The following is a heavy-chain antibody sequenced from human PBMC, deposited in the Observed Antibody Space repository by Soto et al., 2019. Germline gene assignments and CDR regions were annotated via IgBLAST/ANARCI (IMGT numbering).Heavy chain of an antibody. CDR1: GFSLTTDRVG. J-gene: IGHJ4*02. CDR3: AHAYGGRSLY. CDR2: IYWVDSK. D-gene: IGHD1-26*01. Sequence: QITLKESGPTLVKPTQPLTLTCTFSGFSLTTDRVGVGWIRQPPGEALEWLAVIYWVDSKTYRPSLESRLTITKDTSKNQVALTMTNMDSVDTATYYCAHAYGGRSLYWGQGTLVTVSS. V-gene: IGHV2-5*02.